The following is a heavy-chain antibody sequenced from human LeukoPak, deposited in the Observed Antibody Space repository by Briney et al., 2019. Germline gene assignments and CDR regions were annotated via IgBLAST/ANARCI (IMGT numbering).Heavy chain of an antibody. J-gene: IGHJ3*02. D-gene: IGHD5-18*01. CDR2: IYSGGST. CDR1: GFTVSSNY. V-gene: IGHV3-53*01. Sequence: PGGSLRLSCAASGFTVSSNYMSWVRQAPGKGLEWVSVIYSGGSTYYADSVKGRFTISRDNSKNTLYLQMNSLGAEDTAVYYCARDGRYSYGHDAFDIWGQGTMVTVSS. CDR3: ARDGRYSYGHDAFDI.